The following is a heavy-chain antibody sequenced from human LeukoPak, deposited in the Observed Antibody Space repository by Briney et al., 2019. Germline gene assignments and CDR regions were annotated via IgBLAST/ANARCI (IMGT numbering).Heavy chain of an antibody. CDR3: ARGDYYGSGISLGY. V-gene: IGHV4-61*02. CDR1: GGSISSGSYY. J-gene: IGHJ4*02. D-gene: IGHD3-10*01. CDR2: IYTSGST. Sequence: PSETLSLTCTVSGGSISSGSYYWSWIRQPAGKGLEWIGRIYTSGSTNYNPSLKSRVTISVDTSKNQFSLKLSSVTAADTAVYYCARGDYYGSGISLGYWGQGTLVTVSS.